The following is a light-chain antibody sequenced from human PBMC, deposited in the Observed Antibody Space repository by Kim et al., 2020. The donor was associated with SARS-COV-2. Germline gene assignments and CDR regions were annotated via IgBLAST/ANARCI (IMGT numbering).Light chain of an antibody. J-gene: IGKJ4*01. Sequence: SPGERAARSCRASQTVTSDVAWYQQKPGQAPRLLIYGASTRATGIPARFSGSGSGTEFTLTISSLQSEDFAVYYCQQYSNWPPLTFGGGTKVDIK. V-gene: IGKV3-15*01. CDR1: QTVTSD. CDR3: QQYSNWPPLT. CDR2: GAS.